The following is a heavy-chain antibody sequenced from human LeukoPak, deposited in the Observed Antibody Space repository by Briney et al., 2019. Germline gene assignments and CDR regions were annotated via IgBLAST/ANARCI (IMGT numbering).Heavy chain of an antibody. V-gene: IGHV3-7*01. Sequence: PGGSLRPSCAASGFSFSTSWMTWVRQAPGKGLEWVANIRRDGGEIYYMDSVKGRFAISRDNAKNSLYLQMNSLRVEDTAAYYCVRDGDDWNDFDHWGQGTLVTVSS. CDR2: IRRDGGEI. CDR1: GFSFSTSW. J-gene: IGHJ4*02. CDR3: VRDGDDWNDFDH. D-gene: IGHD1-1*01.